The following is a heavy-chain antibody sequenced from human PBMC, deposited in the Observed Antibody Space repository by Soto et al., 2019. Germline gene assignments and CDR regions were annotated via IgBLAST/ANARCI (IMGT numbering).Heavy chain of an antibody. CDR2: IKQDGSEK. CDR3: ARDRVVGAFDY. CDR1: GFTFSSYW. J-gene: IGHJ4*02. V-gene: IGHV3-7*04. Sequence: GGSLRLSCAAAGFTFSSYWMSWVRQAPGKGLEWVANIKQDGSEKYYVDSVKGRFTISRDNAKNSLYLQMNSLRAEDTAVYYCARDRVVGAFDYWGQGTLVTVSS. D-gene: IGHD1-26*01.